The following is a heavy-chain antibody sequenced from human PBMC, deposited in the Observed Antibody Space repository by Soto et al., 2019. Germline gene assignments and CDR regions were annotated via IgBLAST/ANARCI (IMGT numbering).Heavy chain of an antibody. Sequence: QVQLQESGPGLVKPSETLSLTCTVSGASISSYYWTWIRQPPGKGLEWIGYIYNSGSTNYNPSLKRRVTISVATSKNQFSLKLSSVTAADTAVYDCARDGGFYHGMDVWGQGTTVTVSS. D-gene: IGHD3-3*01. CDR2: IYNSGST. CDR1: GASISSYY. V-gene: IGHV4-59*01. CDR3: ARDGGFYHGMDV. J-gene: IGHJ6*02.